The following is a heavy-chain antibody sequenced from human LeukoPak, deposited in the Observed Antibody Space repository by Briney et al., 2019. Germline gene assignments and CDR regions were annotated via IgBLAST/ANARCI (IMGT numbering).Heavy chain of an antibody. CDR1: GFTVSSNS. D-gene: IGHD4/OR15-4a*01. J-gene: IGHJ4*02. CDR3: ARRAGAYSHPYDY. CDR2: IYSDNT. V-gene: IGHV3-53*01. Sequence: GGSLRLSCTVSGFTVSSNSMSWVRQAPGKGLEWVSFIYSDNTHYSDSVKGRFTISRDNSKNTLYLRVNSLRAEDTAVYYCARRAGAYSHPYDYWGQGTLVTVSS.